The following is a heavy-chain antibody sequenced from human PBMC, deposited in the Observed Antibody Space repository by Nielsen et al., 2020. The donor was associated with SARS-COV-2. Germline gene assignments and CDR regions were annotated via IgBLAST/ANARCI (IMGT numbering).Heavy chain of an antibody. CDR3: AKATGAVAGNGFDY. D-gene: IGHD6-19*01. V-gene: IGHV3-30*18. CDR1: GFTFRSYG. CDR2: ISYDGSNK. J-gene: IGHJ4*02. Sequence: GGSLRLSCAASGFTFRSYGMHWVRQAPGKGLEWVAVISYDGSNKYYADSVKGRFTISRDNSKNTLYLQMNSLRAEDTAVYYCAKATGAVAGNGFDYWGQGTLVTVSS.